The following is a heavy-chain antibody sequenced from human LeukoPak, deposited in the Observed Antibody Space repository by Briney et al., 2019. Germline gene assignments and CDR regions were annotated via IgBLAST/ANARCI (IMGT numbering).Heavy chain of an antibody. D-gene: IGHD3-10*01. V-gene: IGHV3-7*01. J-gene: IGHJ4*02. CDR3: ARAQLLWFGELSAGHDY. Sequence: GGSLRLSCAASGFTFSSYWMSWVRQALGKGLEWVANIKQDGSEKYYVDSVKGRFTISRDNAKNSLYLQMNSLRAEDTAVYYCARAQLLWFGELSAGHDYWGQGTLVTVSS. CDR2: IKQDGSEK. CDR1: GFTFSSYW.